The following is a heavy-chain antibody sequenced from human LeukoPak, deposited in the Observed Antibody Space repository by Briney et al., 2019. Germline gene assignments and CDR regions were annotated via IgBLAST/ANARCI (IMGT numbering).Heavy chain of an antibody. CDR2: ISYDGSNK. J-gene: IGHJ4*02. CDR3: TRGGTTLDY. CDR1: GFTFSSYG. V-gene: IGHV3-30*03. Sequence: GGSLRLSCAASGFTFSSYGMHWVRQAPGKGLEWVAVISYDGSNKYYADSVKGRFTISRDNAKNTLYLQMNSLRAEDTAVYYCTRGGTTLDYWGQGTLVTVSS. D-gene: IGHD1-7*01.